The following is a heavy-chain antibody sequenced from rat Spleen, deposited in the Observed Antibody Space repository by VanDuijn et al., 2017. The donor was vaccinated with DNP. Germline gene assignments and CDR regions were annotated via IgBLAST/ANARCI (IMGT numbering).Heavy chain of an antibody. CDR2: INYSGST. CDR3: ARSDFYFDGSYYYGDWFAY. V-gene: IGHV3-1*01. CDR1: GYSITSNY. Sequence: EVQLQESGPGLVKPSQSLSLTCSVTGYSITSNYWGWIRKFPGNKMEWMGYINYSGSTGYNPSLKSRISITRDTSKNQFFLQLNSVTTEDTATYYCARSDFYFDGSYYYGDWFAYWGQGTLVTVSS. J-gene: IGHJ3*01. D-gene: IGHD1-12*02.